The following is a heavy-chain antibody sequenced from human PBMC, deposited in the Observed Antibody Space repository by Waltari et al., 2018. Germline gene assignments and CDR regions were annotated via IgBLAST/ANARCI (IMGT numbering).Heavy chain of an antibody. CDR3: ARGIAVAGTCFDY. CDR2: INDSGST. Sequence: QVQLQQWGAGLLKPSETLSLTCAVYGGSFSGYYWSWIRQPPGKGLEWIGEINDSGSTNYNPSRKSRVTISVDTSKNQFSLKLSSVTAADTAVYYCARGIAVAGTCFDYWGQGTLVTVSS. J-gene: IGHJ4*02. V-gene: IGHV4-34*01. D-gene: IGHD6-19*01. CDR1: GGSFSGYY.